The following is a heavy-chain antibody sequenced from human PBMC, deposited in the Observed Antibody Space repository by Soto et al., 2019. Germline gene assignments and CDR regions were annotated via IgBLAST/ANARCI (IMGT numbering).Heavy chain of an antibody. V-gene: IGHV3-9*01. CDR3: AKINDYSNYGGIDY. Sequence: EVQLVESGGGLVQPGRSLRLSCAASGFTFDDYAMHWVRQAPGKGLEWVSGISWNSGSIGYADSVKGRFTISRDNAKNSLYLQMNSLRAEDTALYYCAKINDYSNYGGIDYWGQGTLVTVSS. J-gene: IGHJ4*02. CDR2: ISWNSGSI. D-gene: IGHD4-4*01. CDR1: GFTFDDYA.